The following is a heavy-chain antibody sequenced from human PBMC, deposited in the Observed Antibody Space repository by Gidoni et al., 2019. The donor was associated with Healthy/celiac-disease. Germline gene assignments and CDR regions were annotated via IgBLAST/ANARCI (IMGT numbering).Heavy chain of an antibody. CDR1: GGTFSSYA. J-gene: IGHJ5*02. CDR2: ISPIFGTA. V-gene: IGHV1-69*01. D-gene: IGHD2-2*02. Sequence: QVQMVQSGAEVKKPGSSVKVSCKASGGTFSSYAIRWVRQAPGQGLEWMGGISPIFGTANYAQKFQGRVTITADESTSTAYMELSSLRSEDTAVYYCARGCSSTSCYSVSDARVVRYNWFDPWGQGTLVTVSS. CDR3: ARGCSSTSCYSVSDARVVRYNWFDP.